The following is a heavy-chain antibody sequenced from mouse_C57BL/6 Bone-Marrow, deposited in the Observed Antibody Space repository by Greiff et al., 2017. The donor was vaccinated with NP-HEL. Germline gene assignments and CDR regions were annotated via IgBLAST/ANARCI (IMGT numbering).Heavy chain of an antibody. CDR1: GYAFSSSW. Sequence: QVQLQQSGPELVKPGASVKISCKASGYAFSSSWMNWVKQRPGKGLEWIGRIYPGDGDTNYNGKFKGKATLTADKSSSTAYMQLSSLTSEDSAVDFCASEGTLLRGYVDVGCTGTTVTVSA. CDR3: ASEGTLLRGYVDV. CDR2: IYPGDGDT. D-gene: IGHD1-2*01. J-gene: IGHJ1*03. V-gene: IGHV1-82*01.